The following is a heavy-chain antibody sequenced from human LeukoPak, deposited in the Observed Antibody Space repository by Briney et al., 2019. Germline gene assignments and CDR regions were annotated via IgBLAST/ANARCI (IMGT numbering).Heavy chain of an antibody. J-gene: IGHJ4*02. D-gene: IGHD6-13*01. V-gene: IGHV1-24*01. CDR3: ARDGTEYSSSWSDY. Sequence: ASVKVSCKVSGYTLTELSMHWVRQAPGKGLEWMGGFDPEDGETIYAQKFQGRVTMTEDTSTDTAYMELRSLRSDDTAVYYCARDGTEYSSSWSDYWGQGTLVTVSS. CDR1: GYTLTELS. CDR2: FDPEDGET.